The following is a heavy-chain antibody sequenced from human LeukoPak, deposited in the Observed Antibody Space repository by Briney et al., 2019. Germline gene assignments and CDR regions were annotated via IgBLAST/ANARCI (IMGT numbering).Heavy chain of an antibody. V-gene: IGHV3-66*01. D-gene: IGHD3-10*01. CDR2: IYTGGGT. CDR3: ARGQSGSYYSDYFDY. Sequence: PGWSLRLSCPPSLFTVSNNYVYWVRQAPGKGLEWVSCIYTGGGTYYADSVKGRFTISRDNSKNTLYLQMNSLRAEDTAVYYCARGQSGSYYSDYFDYWGQGILVTVSS. J-gene: IGHJ4*02. CDR1: LFTVSNNY.